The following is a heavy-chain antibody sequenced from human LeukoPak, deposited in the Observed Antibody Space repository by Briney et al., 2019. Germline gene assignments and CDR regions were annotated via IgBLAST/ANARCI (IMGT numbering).Heavy chain of an antibody. CDR2: ISSSSSTI. J-gene: IGHJ4*02. CDR1: GFTFSSYS. V-gene: IGHV3-48*01. Sequence: GGSLRLSCAASGFTFSSYSKNWVRQAPGKGLEWVSYISSSSSTIYYADSVKGRFTISRDNAKNSLYLQMNSLRAEDTAVYYCARVTTMIVVGQYYFDYWGQGTLVTVSS. D-gene: IGHD3-22*01. CDR3: ARVTTMIVVGQYYFDY.